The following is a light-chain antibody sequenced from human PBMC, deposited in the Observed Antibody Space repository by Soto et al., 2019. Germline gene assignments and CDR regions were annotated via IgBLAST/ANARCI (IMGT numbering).Light chain of an antibody. Sequence: SYELTQPPSGSVAPGQTARITCGGNNIGSKSVHWCQQKPGQAPVLVVYDDGDRPSGIPERFSGSNSGNTATLTISRVEAGDEADYYCQVWDSTSDHYVFGTGTKVTVL. CDR1: NIGSKS. V-gene: IGLV3-21*02. J-gene: IGLJ1*01. CDR3: QVWDSTSDHYV. CDR2: DDG.